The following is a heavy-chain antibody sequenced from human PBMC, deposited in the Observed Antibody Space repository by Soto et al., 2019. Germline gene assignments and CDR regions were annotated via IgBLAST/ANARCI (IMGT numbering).Heavy chain of an antibody. J-gene: IGHJ3*02. D-gene: IGHD5-12*01. V-gene: IGHV1-69*13. Sequence: SVKVSCKASGGTFSSYAISWVRQAPGQGLEWMGGIIPIFGTANYAQKFQGRVTITADESTSTAYMELRSLRSEDTAVYYCARGRDGYNGDDFDIWGQGTMVTVSS. CDR1: GGTFSSYA. CDR3: ARGRDGYNGDDFDI. CDR2: IIPIFGTA.